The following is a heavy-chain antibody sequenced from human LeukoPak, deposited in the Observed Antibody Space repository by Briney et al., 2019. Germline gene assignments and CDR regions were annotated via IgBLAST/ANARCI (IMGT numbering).Heavy chain of an antibody. V-gene: IGHV1-69*06. CDR3: ARVDTLLRYCEY. CDR1: GGTFSSYA. Sequence: SVKVSCKASGGTFSSYAISWVRQAPGQGLEWMGGIIPIFGTANYAQKFQGRVTITADKSTSTAYMELSSLRPEDTAVYYCARVDTLLRYCEYWGQGTLVTVSS. J-gene: IGHJ4*02. D-gene: IGHD3-9*01. CDR2: IIPIFGTA.